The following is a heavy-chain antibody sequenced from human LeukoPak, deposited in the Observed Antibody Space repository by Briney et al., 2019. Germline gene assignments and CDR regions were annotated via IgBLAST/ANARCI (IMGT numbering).Heavy chain of an antibody. CDR1: GYTFTGYY. CDR3: AREYGSTSGRLYDY. Sequence: GASVTVSCKASGYTFTGYYMHWVRQAPGQGLEWMGWIAPNSGGTNYAQNFQGRVTMTRDTSINTAYMELTRLTSDDTAVYYCAREYGSTSGRLYDYWGLGTLVTVSS. V-gene: IGHV1-2*02. D-gene: IGHD6-6*01. J-gene: IGHJ4*02. CDR2: IAPNSGGT.